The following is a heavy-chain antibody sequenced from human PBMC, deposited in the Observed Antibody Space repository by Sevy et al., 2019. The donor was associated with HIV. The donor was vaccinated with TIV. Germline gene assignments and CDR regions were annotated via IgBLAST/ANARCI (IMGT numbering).Heavy chain of an antibody. CDR1: GGSISGYY. Sequence: SETLSLTYTVSGGSISGYYWNWIRQPPGKGLEWIGNIYYSGSTNYNPSLKSRVTISVDTSKNQFSLKLSSVTAADTAVYYCSRDVMGRVNYYGSGSYYKPRWFDPWGQGTLVTVSS. CDR3: SRDVMGRVNYYGSGSYYKPRWFDP. D-gene: IGHD3-10*01. CDR2: IYYSGST. J-gene: IGHJ5*02. V-gene: IGHV4-59*01.